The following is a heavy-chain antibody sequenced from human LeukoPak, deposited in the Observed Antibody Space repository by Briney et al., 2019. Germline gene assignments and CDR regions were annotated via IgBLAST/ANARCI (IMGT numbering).Heavy chain of an antibody. CDR2: ISYDGSNK. D-gene: IGHD6-19*01. CDR3: ARDVEGSSGPKLGAFDI. J-gene: IGHJ3*02. Sequence: GRSLRLSCAASGFTISSYAMHWVRQAPGKGLEWVAVISYDGSNKYYADSVKGRFTISRDNSKNSLYLQMNSLRAEDTAVYYCARDVEGSSGPKLGAFDIWGQGTMVTVSS. CDR1: GFTISSYA. V-gene: IGHV3-30*04.